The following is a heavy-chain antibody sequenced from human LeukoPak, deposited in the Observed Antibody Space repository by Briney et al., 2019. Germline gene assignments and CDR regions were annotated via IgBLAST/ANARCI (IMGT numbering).Heavy chain of an antibody. V-gene: IGHV3-23*01. CDR1: GFTFSSYA. CDR3: AKDFPYCSSTSCLSDAFDI. D-gene: IGHD2-2*01. J-gene: IGHJ3*02. CDR2: ISGSGGST. Sequence: GGSLRLSCVASGFTFSSYAMSWVRQAPGKGLEWVSAISGSGGSTYYADSVKGRFTISRDNSKNTLYLQMNSLRAEDTAVYYCAKDFPYCSSTSCLSDAFDIWGQGTMVTVSS.